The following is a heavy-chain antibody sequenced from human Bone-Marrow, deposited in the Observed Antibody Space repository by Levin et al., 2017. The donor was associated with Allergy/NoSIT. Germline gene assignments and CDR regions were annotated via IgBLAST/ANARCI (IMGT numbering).Heavy chain of an antibody. V-gene: IGHV4-39*01. D-gene: IGHD2-2*01. CDR3: FCGSTSSYYFDY. Sequence: SQTLSLTCTVSGGSISTSSYYWGWIRQPPGKGLEWIGTVYYSTTSYYNPSLKSRVTISVDASKNQFSLELSSVTAADTAVFYCFCGSTSSYYFDYCGQGTLVTVSS. J-gene: IGHJ4*02. CDR2: VYYSTTS. CDR1: GGSISTSSYY.